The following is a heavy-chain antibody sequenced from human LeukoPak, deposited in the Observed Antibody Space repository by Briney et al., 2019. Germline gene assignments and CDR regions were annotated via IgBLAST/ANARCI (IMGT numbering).Heavy chain of an antibody. CDR2: INHSGST. CDR1: GGSFSGYY. D-gene: IGHD3-22*01. Sequence: SETLSLTCAVYGGSFSGYYWSWICQPPGKGLEWIGEINHSGSTNYNPSLKSRVTISVDTSKNQFSLKLSSVTAADTAVYYCARGVLRGYYYDSVFAFQHWGQGTLVTVSS. V-gene: IGHV4-34*01. J-gene: IGHJ1*01. CDR3: ARGVLRGYYYDSVFAFQH.